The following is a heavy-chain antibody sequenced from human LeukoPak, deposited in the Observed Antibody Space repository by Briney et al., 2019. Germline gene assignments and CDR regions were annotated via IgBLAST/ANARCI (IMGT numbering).Heavy chain of an antibody. Sequence: GGSLRLSCAASGFTFSSYGMHWVRQAPGKGLEWVAVISYDGSNKYYADSVKGRFTISRDNSKNTLYLQMNSLRAEDTAVYYCAKDSTARPRRGYYYYYMDVWGKGTTVTVSS. V-gene: IGHV3-30*19. CDR1: GFTFSSYG. CDR2: ISYDGSNK. CDR3: AKDSTARPRRGYYYYYMDV. J-gene: IGHJ6*03. D-gene: IGHD6-6*01.